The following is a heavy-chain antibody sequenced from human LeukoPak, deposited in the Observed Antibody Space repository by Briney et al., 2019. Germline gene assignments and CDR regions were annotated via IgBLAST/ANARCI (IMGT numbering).Heavy chain of an antibody. D-gene: IGHD3-22*01. Sequence: GGPLRLSCAASGFTFRNYLMNWVRQAPGKGLEWVSFISSTGGTIYYADSVKGRFTVSRDNGKNSLLLQMNSLRAEDTAVYYCARDFPTYYYDSSGYNWGQGTLVTVSS. J-gene: IGHJ4*02. V-gene: IGHV3-48*01. CDR1: GFTFRNYL. CDR3: ARDFPTYYYDSSGYN. CDR2: ISSTGGTI.